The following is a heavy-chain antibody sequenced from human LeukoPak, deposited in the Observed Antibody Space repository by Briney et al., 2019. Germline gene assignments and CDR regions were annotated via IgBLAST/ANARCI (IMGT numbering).Heavy chain of an antibody. V-gene: IGHV3-23*01. CDR3: AKEGVRAVAGTGLDY. CDR2: ISGSGGST. J-gene: IGHJ4*02. D-gene: IGHD6-19*01. CDR1: GFTFSSYA. Sequence: PGGSLRLSCAASGFTFSSYAMSWVRQAPEKGLEWVSAISGSGGSTYYADSVKGRFTISRDNSKNTLYLQMNSLRAEDTAVYYCAKEGVRAVAGTGLDYWGQGTLVTVSS.